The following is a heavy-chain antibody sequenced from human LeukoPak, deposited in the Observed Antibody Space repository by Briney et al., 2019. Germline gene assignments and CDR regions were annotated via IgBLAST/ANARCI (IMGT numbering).Heavy chain of an antibody. Sequence: PSQTLSLTCTVSGGSISSGNYYWSWIRQPAGKELEWIGRFHTSGTTNYNPSLKSRVTISADRSKNQFSLKLTSVTAADTAVYYCARATAYYESSAHYLAHWYFDLWGRGTLVTVSS. D-gene: IGHD3-22*01. V-gene: IGHV4-61*02. CDR3: ARATAYYESSAHYLAHWYFDL. CDR1: GGSISSGNYY. CDR2: FHTSGTT. J-gene: IGHJ2*01.